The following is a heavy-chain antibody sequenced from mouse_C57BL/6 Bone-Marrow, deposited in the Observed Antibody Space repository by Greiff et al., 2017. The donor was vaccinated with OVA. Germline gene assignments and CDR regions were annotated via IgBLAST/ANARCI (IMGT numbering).Heavy chain of an antibody. CDR1: GYTFTSYG. CDR2: IYPRSGNT. Sequence: VQLQESGAELARPGASVKLSCKASGYTFTSYGISWVKQRTGQGLEWIGEIYPRSGNTYYNETFKGTTPLTADKSSSTAYMELRSLASEGSAVYFCARDYVLPYWGQGTLVTVSA. V-gene: IGHV1-81*01. J-gene: IGHJ3*01. D-gene: IGHD2-4*01. CDR3: ARDYVLPY.